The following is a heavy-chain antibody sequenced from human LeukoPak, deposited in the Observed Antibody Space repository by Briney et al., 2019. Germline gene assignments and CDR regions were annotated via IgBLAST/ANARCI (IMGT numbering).Heavy chain of an antibody. V-gene: IGHV4-4*02. J-gene: IGHJ5*02. CDR1: GDSFSGNNY. Sequence: SETLSLTCAVSGDSFSGNNYWTWVRQPPGKGLEWIGEIYRSGATNYNPSLKSRVTISVGTSKNQFSLKLSSVTAADTAVYYCGRDLWPVAPHWFDPWGQGSLVTVSS. D-gene: IGHD2-15*01. CDR2: IYRSGAT. CDR3: GRDLWPVAPHWFDP.